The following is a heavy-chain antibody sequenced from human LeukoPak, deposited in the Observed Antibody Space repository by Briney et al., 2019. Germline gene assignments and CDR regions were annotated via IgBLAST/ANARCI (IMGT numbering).Heavy chain of an antibody. J-gene: IGHJ4*02. CDR1: GGTFSSYA. CDR2: IIPIFGTA. Sequence: SVKVSCKASGGTFSSYAISWVRQAPGQGLEWMGGIIPIFGTANYAQKFQGRVTITADESTSTAYMELSSLRSEDTAVYYCARVGLRGYSYGSFDYWGQGTLVTVSS. D-gene: IGHD5-18*01. V-gene: IGHV1-69*13. CDR3: ARVGLRGYSYGSFDY.